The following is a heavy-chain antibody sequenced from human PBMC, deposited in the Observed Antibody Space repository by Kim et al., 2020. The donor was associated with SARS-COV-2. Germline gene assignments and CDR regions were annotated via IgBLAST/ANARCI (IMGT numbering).Heavy chain of an antibody. V-gene: IGHV5-51*01. CDR2: VYPGDSDT. Sequence: GESLKISCKGSGYSFTNYWIAWVRQVPGKGLEHMGIVYPGDSDTRYSPSFQGKVTISADKSISTAYLQWSSLRASDTAIYYCARHRRGGYYYGVDVWGQGTTVTVSS. J-gene: IGHJ6*02. CDR1: GYSFTNYW. D-gene: IGHD3-10*01. CDR3: ARHRRGGYYYGVDV.